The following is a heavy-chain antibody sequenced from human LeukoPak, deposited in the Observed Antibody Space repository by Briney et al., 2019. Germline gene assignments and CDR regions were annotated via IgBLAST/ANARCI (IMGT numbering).Heavy chain of an antibody. CDR1: GYTFTSYG. D-gene: IGHD1-20*01. Sequence: ASVKVSCKASGYTFTSYGISWVRQAPGQGLEWMGWISAYNGNTNYAQKFQGRVTITADESTSTAYMELSSLRSEDTAVYYCVSPYNWNDGGAFDIWGQGTMVTVSS. CDR2: ISAYNGNT. CDR3: VSPYNWNDGGAFDI. J-gene: IGHJ3*02. V-gene: IGHV1-18*01.